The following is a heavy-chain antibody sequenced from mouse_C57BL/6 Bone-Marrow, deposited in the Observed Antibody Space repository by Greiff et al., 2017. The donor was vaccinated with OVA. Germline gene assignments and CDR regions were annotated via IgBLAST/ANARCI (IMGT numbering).Heavy chain of an antibody. CDR3: ARLGGYYADAMDY. CDR2: IRNKANGYTT. CDR1: GFTFTDYY. Sequence: EVQRVESGGGLVQPGGSLSLSCAASGFTFTDYYMSWVRQPPGKALEWLGFIRNKANGYTTEYSASVKGRFTISRDNSQSILYLQMNALRAEDSATYYCARLGGYYADAMDYWGQGTSVTVSS. J-gene: IGHJ4*01. V-gene: IGHV7-3*01. D-gene: IGHD2-3*01.